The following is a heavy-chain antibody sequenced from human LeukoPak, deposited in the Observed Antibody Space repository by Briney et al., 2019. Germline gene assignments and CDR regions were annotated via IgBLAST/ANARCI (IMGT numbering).Heavy chain of an antibody. J-gene: IGHJ5*02. V-gene: IGHV1-2*02. CDR1: GYTFTGYY. D-gene: IGHD3-3*01. CDR3: ARVYDFWSGSVSPQNWFDP. Sequence: ASVKVSCKASGYTFTGYYMHWVRQVPGQGLEWMGWINPNSGGTNYAQKFQGRVTMTRDTSINTAYMELIRLRSDDTAVYYCARVYDFWSGSVSPQNWFDPWGQGTLVTVSS. CDR2: INPNSGGT.